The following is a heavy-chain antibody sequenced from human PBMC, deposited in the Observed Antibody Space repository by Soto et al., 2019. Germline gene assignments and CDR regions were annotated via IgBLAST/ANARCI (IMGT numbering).Heavy chain of an antibody. CDR3: ARAGSGQWLVPLYYYYYYGMDV. CDR2: ISAYNGNT. J-gene: IGHJ6*02. Sequence: GASVKVSCKASGYTSTSYGISWVRQAPGQGLEWMGWISAYNGNTNYAQKLQGRVTMTTDTSTSTAYMELRSLRSDDTAVYYCARAGSGQWLVPLYYYYYYGMDVWGQGTTVTVSS. CDR1: GYTSTSYG. V-gene: IGHV1-18*01. D-gene: IGHD6-19*01.